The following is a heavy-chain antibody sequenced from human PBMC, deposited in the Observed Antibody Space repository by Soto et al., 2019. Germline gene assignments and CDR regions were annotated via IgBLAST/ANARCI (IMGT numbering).Heavy chain of an antibody. Sequence: PGGSLRLSCLPSGFTVSSNYMNWVRKTPGKWLELVSVSYSGGSTYYAYSVKGRCTISRDNSKNTLYLQMNSLRAEDTAVYYCARGGGDCSGGSCYFWRYYFYYWGQGT. D-gene: IGHD2-15*01. J-gene: IGHJ4*02. CDR1: GFTVSSNY. CDR2: SYSGGST. CDR3: ARGGGDCSGGSCYFWRYYFYY. V-gene: IGHV3-66*01.